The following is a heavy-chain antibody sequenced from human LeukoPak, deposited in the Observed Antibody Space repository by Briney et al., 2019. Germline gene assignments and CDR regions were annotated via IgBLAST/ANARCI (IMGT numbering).Heavy chain of an antibody. CDR3: ARGPTYYYDSSGYDY. V-gene: IGHV4-30-2*01. CDR1: GGSISSGGYS. J-gene: IGHJ4*02. D-gene: IGHD3-22*01. Sequence: PSQTLSLTSAVSGGSISSGGYSWSWIRQPPGKGLEWIGYIYHSGSTYYNPSLKSRVTISVDRSKNQFSLKLSSVTAADTAVYYCARGPTYYYDSSGYDYWGQGTLVTVSS. CDR2: IYHSGST.